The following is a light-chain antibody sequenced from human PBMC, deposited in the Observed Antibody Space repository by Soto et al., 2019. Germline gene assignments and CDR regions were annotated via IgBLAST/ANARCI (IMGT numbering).Light chain of an antibody. Sequence: AIQLTQSPSSLSASVGDRVTITCRASQGISSALAWYQQKPGKAPKLLIYDASSLESGVPSRFSGSGSGTDFTLTISSVQAEDFAIYYCQQFNSYPLAFGGGTKVEIK. J-gene: IGKJ4*01. V-gene: IGKV1-13*02. CDR2: DAS. CDR3: QQFNSYPLA. CDR1: QGISSA.